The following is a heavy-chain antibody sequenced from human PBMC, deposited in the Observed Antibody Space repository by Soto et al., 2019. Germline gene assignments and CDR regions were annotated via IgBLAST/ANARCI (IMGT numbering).Heavy chain of an antibody. V-gene: IGHV3-21*01. Sequence: GWSLRLSCAASGFTFSSYSMNWVRQAPGKGLEWVSSISSSSSYIYYADSVKGRFTISRDNAKNSLYLQMNSLRAEDTAVYYCARETTEWSSGYAFDIWGQGTMVTVSS. CDR3: ARETTEWSSGYAFDI. D-gene: IGHD3-22*01. CDR2: ISSSSSYI. J-gene: IGHJ3*02. CDR1: GFTFSSYS.